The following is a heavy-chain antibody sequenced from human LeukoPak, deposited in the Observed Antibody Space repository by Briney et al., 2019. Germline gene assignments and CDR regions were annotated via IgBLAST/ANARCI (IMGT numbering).Heavy chain of an antibody. CDR2: IKGNGDTT. V-gene: IGHV3-43*02. J-gene: IGHJ4*02. CDR3: AKDIGSGWSFDY. CDR1: GFTFHNYA. Sequence: PGGSLRLSCAASGFTFHNYAMRWVRQAPGKGLEWVSLIKGNGDTTYNADSVKGRFTISRDNSKNSLYLQTNSLRTEDTALYYCAKDIGSGWSFDYWGQGTLVTVSS. D-gene: IGHD6-19*01.